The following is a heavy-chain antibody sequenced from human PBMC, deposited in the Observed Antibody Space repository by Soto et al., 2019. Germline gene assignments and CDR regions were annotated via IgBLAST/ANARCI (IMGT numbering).Heavy chain of an antibody. J-gene: IGHJ6*02. CDR1: GGSISSGDYY. V-gene: IGHV4-30-4*01. D-gene: IGHD6-6*01. Sequence: TSETLSLTCTVSGGSISSGDYYWSWIRQPPGKGLEWIGYIYYSGSTYYNPSLKSRVTISVDTSKNQFSLKLSSVTAADTAVYYCARVAARPDGYYGMDVWGQGTTVTVSS. CDR2: IYYSGST. CDR3: ARVAARPDGYYGMDV.